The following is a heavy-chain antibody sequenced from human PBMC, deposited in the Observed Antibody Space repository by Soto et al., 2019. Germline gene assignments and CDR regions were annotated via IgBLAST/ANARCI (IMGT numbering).Heavy chain of an antibody. CDR3: ARGRERWAGAMITFGGLLVRVAIDY. CDR2: IYYSGST. D-gene: IGHD3-16*02. CDR1: GGSISRSSYY. J-gene: IGHJ4*02. Sequence: PSGTLSLTCTVSGGSISRSSYYWGWIRQPPGKGLEWIGSIYYSGSTYYNPSLKSRVTISVDTSKNQFSLKLSSVTAADTAVYYCARGRERWAGAMITFGGLLVRVAIDYWGQGTLVTVSS. V-gene: IGHV4-39*07.